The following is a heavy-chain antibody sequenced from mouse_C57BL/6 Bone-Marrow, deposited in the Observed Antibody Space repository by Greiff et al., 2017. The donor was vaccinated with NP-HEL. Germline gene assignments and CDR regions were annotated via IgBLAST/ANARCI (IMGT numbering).Heavy chain of an antibody. Sequence: VQLQESGAELVRPGTSVKVSCKASGYAFTNYLIEWVKQRPGQGLEWIGVINPGSGGTNYNEKFKGKATLTADKSSSTAYMQLSSLTSEDSAVYFCAREDYSNIDYWGQGTTLTVSS. CDR1: GYAFTNYL. CDR3: AREDYSNIDY. CDR2: INPGSGGT. V-gene: IGHV1-54*01. J-gene: IGHJ2*01. D-gene: IGHD2-5*01.